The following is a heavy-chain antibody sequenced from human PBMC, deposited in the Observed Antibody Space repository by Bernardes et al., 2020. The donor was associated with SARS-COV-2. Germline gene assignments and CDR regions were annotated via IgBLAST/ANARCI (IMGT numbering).Heavy chain of an antibody. CDR1: GFDFTNAW. CDR3: TTDPF. CDR2: IRSTTDGGTS. V-gene: IGHV3-15*01. J-gene: IGHJ4*02. Sequence: GGSLRLSCIASGFDFTNAWMNWVRQAPGKGLEWVGRIRSTTDGGTSDYSAAVKGRFTISRDDSENTLYLEMNSLKIEDTAVYYCTTDPFWGPGTLVTVSS.